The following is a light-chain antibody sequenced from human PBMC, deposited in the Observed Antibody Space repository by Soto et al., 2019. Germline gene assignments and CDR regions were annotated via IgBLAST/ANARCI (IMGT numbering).Light chain of an antibody. CDR2: GAS. Sequence: EIVLTQSPGTLSLSPGERATLSCRASQRVSSSYLAWYQQKPGQAPRLLIYGASSRATGIPDRFSGSESGTDFPLTISRLEPEDFAVYYCQQYGSSPLTFGQGNKVEIK. CDR1: QRVSSSY. J-gene: IGKJ1*01. CDR3: QQYGSSPLT. V-gene: IGKV3-20*01.